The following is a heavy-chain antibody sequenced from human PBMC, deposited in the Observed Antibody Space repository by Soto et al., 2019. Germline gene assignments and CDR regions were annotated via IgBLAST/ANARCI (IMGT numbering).Heavy chain of an antibody. CDR1: GYTFTSYG. CDR3: ATGDSRSVEFDI. D-gene: IGHD6-13*01. V-gene: IGHV1-18*01. CDR2: ISAYNGNT. J-gene: IGHJ3*02. Sequence: ASVKVSCKASGYTFTSYGISWVRQAPGQGLEWMGGISAYNGNTNYAQKLQGRVTMTADTSTDTAYMELSSLRSEDTAVYYCATGDSRSVEFDIWGQGTMVTVSS.